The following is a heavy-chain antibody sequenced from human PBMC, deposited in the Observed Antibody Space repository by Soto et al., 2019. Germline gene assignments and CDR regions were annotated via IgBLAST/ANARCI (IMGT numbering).Heavy chain of an antibody. D-gene: IGHD3-16*01. CDR3: AHRGGGHSVVLSRYNWFDP. V-gene: IGHV2-5*02. Sequence: QITLKESGPTLVKPTQTLTLTCTFSGFSLSTSGVGVGWIRQPPGKALEWLALIYWDDDKRYSPSLKSRLTNTKDTSKNQVVITMTNMDPVDTATYYCAHRGGGHSVVLSRYNWFDPWGQGTLVTVSS. J-gene: IGHJ5*02. CDR1: GFSLSTSGVG. CDR2: IYWDDDK.